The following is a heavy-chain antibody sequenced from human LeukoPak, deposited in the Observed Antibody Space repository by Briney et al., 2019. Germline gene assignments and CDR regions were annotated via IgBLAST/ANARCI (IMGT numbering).Heavy chain of an antibody. CDR2: MKKDGSEK. Sequence: GESLRLSCAGSGFTFSNYWMSWVRQAPGKGLEWVANMKKDGSEKYYVDSVKGRFTISRDNAKNSLYLQMDSLRAEDTAVYYCTRDEFWGQGTMVTVSS. CDR1: GFTFSNYW. V-gene: IGHV3-7*05. J-gene: IGHJ3*01. CDR3: TRDEF.